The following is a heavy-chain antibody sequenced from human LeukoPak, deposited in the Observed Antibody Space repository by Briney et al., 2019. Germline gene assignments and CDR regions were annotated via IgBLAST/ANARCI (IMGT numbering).Heavy chain of an antibody. Sequence: GGSLRLSCAASGFTFSSYAMSWVRQAPGKGLEWVSAISGSGGSTYYADSVKGRFTISRGNSKNTLYLQMNSLRAEDTAVYYCAKEDRITVAAHRRAFDYWGQGTLVTVSS. CDR1: GFTFSSYA. D-gene: IGHD6-19*01. V-gene: IGHV3-23*01. J-gene: IGHJ4*02. CDR2: ISGSGGST. CDR3: AKEDRITVAAHRRAFDY.